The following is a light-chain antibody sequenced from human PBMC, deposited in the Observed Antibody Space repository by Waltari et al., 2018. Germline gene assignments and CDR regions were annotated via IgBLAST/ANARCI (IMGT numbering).Light chain of an antibody. J-gene: IGKJ1*01. CDR1: QPITTW. V-gene: IGKV1-5*01. CDR2: AAS. CDR3: QQYSSFWT. Sequence: DIQMTQSPSTLSASVGDRVTITCRASQPITTWVAWYQQKPGQAPHLLIYAASRLEFGVPTRFSGSGSGTEFTLTISSLRPDDFATYYCQQYSSFWTFGQGTKVEIK.